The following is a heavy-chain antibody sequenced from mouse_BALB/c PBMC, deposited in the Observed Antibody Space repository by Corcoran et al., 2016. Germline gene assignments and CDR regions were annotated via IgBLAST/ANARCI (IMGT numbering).Heavy chain of an antibody. V-gene: IGHV3-6*02. J-gene: IGHJ4*01. D-gene: IGHD2-10*02. CDR3: ARVLEYGNYVDYAMDY. CDR1: GYSITSGYY. CDR2: ISYDGSN. Sequence: DVQLQESGPGLVKPSQSLSLTCSVTGYSITSGYYWNWIRQFPGNKLEWMGYISYDGSNNYNPSLKNRISITRDTSKNQFFLKLNSVTTEDTATYYCARVLEYGNYVDYAMDYWGQGTSVTVSS.